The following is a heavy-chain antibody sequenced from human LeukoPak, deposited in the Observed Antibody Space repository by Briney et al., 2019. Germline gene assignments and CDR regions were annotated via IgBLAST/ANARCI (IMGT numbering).Heavy chain of an antibody. CDR3: ATNVNWGTDLHFDY. CDR1: GYTFTSYG. J-gene: IGHJ4*02. Sequence: ASVKVSCKASGYTFTSYGISWVRQAPGQGLEWMGWISAYNGNTNYAQKLQGRVTMTTDTSTSTAYMELRSLRSDDTAVYYCATNVNWGTDLHFDYWGQGTLVTVSS. V-gene: IGHV1-18*01. D-gene: IGHD7-27*01. CDR2: ISAYNGNT.